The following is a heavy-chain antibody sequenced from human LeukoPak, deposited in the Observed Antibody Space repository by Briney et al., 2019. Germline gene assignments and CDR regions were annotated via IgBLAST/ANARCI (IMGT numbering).Heavy chain of an antibody. D-gene: IGHD4-17*01. J-gene: IGHJ5*02. Sequence: PSETLSLTCTVSGGSISSSSYYWGWIRQPPGKGLEWIGNIYYSGSTYYNPSLKSRVTISVDTSKNQFSLKLSSVTAADTAVYYCASLSMTTVTEGANWFDPWGQGTLVTVSS. CDR1: GGSISSSSYY. CDR2: IYYSGST. V-gene: IGHV4-39*01. CDR3: ASLSMTTVTEGANWFDP.